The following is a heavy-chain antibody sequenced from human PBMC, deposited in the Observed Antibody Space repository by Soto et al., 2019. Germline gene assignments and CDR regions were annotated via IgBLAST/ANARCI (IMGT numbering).Heavy chain of an antibody. CDR2: IGTAGDT. V-gene: IGHV3-13*01. CDR1: GFTFSSYD. J-gene: IGHJ6*03. D-gene: IGHD2-15*01. Sequence: EVQLVESGGGLVQPGGSLRLSCAASGFTFSSYDMHWVRQATGKGLEWVSAIGTAGDTYYPGSVKGRFTISRENAKNSFYLQMNRLRAGDTAVYYCARVVRGYCSGGSCYGGSYYYYMDVWGKGTTVTVSS. CDR3: ARVVRGYCSGGSCYGGSYYYYMDV.